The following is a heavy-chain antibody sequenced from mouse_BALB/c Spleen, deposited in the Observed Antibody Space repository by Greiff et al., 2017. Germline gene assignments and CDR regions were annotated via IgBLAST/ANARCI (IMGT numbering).Heavy chain of an antibody. D-gene: IGHD2-14*01. CDR1: GYTFTDYN. CDR3: ARWEVRRYFDV. V-gene: IGHV1S29*02. CDR2: IYPYNGGT. J-gene: IGHJ1*01. Sequence: VQLQQSGPELVKPGASVKISCKASGYTFTDYNMHWVKQSHGKSLEWIGYIYPYNGGTGYNQKFKSKATLTVDNSSSTAYMELRSLTSEDSAVYYCARWEVRRYFDVWGAGTTVTVSS.